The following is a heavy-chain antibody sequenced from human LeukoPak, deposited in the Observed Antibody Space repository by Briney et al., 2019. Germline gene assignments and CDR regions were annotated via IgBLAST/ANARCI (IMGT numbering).Heavy chain of an antibody. CDR2: IGWNSVNI. CDR3: AKDSRLRRGGDYGFDY. V-gene: IGHV3-9*01. D-gene: IGHD4-17*01. CDR1: GFTFGDYA. J-gene: IGHJ4*02. Sequence: GRSLRLSCAASGFTFGDYAMHWVRQAPGKCLECVSAIGWNSVNIGYADSVKGRFTISRDNAKNSLYLQMNSLRAEDTALYYCAKDSRLRRGGDYGFDYWGQGTLVTVSS.